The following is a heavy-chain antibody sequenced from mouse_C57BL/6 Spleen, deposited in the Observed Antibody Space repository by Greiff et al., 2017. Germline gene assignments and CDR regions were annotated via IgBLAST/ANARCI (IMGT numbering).Heavy chain of an antibody. J-gene: IGHJ4*01. CDR3: ARGGYDYDGVAMDY. CDR1: GYTFTSYG. CDR2: IYPRSGNT. V-gene: IGHV1-81*01. D-gene: IGHD2-4*01. Sequence: LQQSGAELARPGASVKLSCKASGYTFTSYGISWVKQRTGQGLEWIGEIYPRSGNTYYNEKFKGKATLTADKSSSTAYMELRSLTSEDSAVYFCARGGYDYDGVAMDYWGQGTSVTVSS.